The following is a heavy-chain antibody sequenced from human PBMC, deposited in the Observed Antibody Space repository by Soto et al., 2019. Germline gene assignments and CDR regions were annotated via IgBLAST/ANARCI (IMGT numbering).Heavy chain of an antibody. V-gene: IGHV3-7*03. D-gene: IGHD5-12*01. CDR2: IREDGGET. CDR3: ARHGETCVGNDRHRHFDS. CDR1: GFTFSDYW. J-gene: IGHJ4*02. Sequence: EVQLAESGGDLVQSGGSLRLSCATSGFTFSDYWMNWVRQARGKGLEWVASIREDGGETHYVDSVKGRFTISRDNARKSLYLQMNSLRVEDTAVYYCARHGETCVGNDRHRHFDSWGQGSLVSVSS.